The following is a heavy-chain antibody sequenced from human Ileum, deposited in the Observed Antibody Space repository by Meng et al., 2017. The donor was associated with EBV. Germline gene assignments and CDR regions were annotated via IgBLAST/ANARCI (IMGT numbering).Heavy chain of an antibody. CDR3: ARRGGYDILTPVGWFDP. D-gene: IGHD3-9*01. CDR2: KYHSGST. J-gene: IGHJ5*02. V-gene: IGHV4-30-4*01. CDR1: GGSISSSGNY. Sequence: VPLEEPGHGLAGPSETLALPFVVSGGSISSSGNYWSWIRQPQGKGLEWIGYKYHSGSTYYNPSLKRRVTMSVDTSRNQFSLKLSSVTAADTAVYYCARRGGYDILTPVGWFDPWGQGTLVTVSS.